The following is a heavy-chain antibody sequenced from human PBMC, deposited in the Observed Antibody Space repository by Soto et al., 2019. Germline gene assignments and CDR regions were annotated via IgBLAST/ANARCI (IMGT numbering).Heavy chain of an antibody. J-gene: IGHJ6*03. CDR2: MNPNSGNT. CDR1: TFTSYD. CDR3: ARAKSSSSAPLYYYYYMDV. Sequence: TFTSYDINWVRQATGQGLEWMGWMNPNSGNTGYAQKFQGRVTMTRNTSISTAYMELSSLRSEDTAVYYCARAKSSSSAPLYYYYYMDVWGKGTTVTV. V-gene: IGHV1-8*01. D-gene: IGHD6-6*01.